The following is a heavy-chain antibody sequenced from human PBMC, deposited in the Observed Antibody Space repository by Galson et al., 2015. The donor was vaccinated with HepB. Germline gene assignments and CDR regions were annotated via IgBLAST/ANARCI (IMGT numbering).Heavy chain of an antibody. J-gene: IGHJ4*02. CDR2: IYGGANN. Sequence: SLRLSCAASGFTVSSNYMNWVRQTPGKGLEWVSVIYGGANNYSPASLKGRFPPPPEDSKNTLYLQMNSLRAEDPAVYYCAQLGTGYWGQGTLVIVSS. D-gene: IGHD7-27*01. V-gene: IGHV3-53*01. CDR1: GFTVSSNY. CDR3: AQLGTGY.